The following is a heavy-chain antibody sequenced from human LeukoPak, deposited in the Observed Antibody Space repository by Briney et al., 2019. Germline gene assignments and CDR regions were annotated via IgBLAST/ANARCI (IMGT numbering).Heavy chain of an antibody. CDR2: IGYSGTT. V-gene: IGHV4-59*08. J-gene: IGHJ4*02. CDR1: GGSISSSY. Sequence: SGTLSLTCTVSGGSISSSYWSWIRQPPGKGLEWIGYIGYSGTTNYNPSLKSRVTISVERSKNQFSLKLSSVTAADTAVYYCARATSYGDYVDYWGQGTLVTVSS. CDR3: ARATSYGDYVDY. D-gene: IGHD4-17*01.